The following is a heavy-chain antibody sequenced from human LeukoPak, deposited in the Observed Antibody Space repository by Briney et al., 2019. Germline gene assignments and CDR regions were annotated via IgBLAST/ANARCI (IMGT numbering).Heavy chain of an antibody. J-gene: IGHJ4*02. D-gene: IGHD2-2*02. V-gene: IGHV3-21*01. CDR2: ISSSSSYI. CDR3: ARDLGIVVVPAAIDFDY. CDR1: GGSISSSS. Sequence: ETLSLTCTVSGGSISSSSYYWGWIRQPPGQGLEWVSSISSSSSYIYYADSVKGRFTISRDNAKNSLYLQMNSLRAEDTAVYYCARDLGIVVVPAAIDFDYWGQGTLVTVSS.